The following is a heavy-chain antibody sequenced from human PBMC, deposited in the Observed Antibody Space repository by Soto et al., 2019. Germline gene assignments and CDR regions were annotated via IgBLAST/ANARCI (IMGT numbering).Heavy chain of an antibody. J-gene: IGHJ5*02. CDR1: GFTFSSYT. V-gene: IGHV3-48*01. CDR3: ARDIGGETNGASWFDP. Sequence: PGGSLRLSCAASGFTFSSYTMNWVRQAPGKGLEWVSYISSSSSTIYYADSVKGRFTISRDNAKNSLYLQMNSLRAEDTAVYYCARDIGGETNGASWFDPWGKGTLVTVSS. CDR2: ISSSSSTI. D-gene: IGHD2-8*01.